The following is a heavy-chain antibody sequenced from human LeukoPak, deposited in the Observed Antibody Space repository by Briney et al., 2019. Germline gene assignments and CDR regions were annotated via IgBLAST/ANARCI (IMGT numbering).Heavy chain of an antibody. CDR2: IIPIIGAA. V-gene: IGHV1-69*05. CDR1: GATFSSYA. D-gene: IGHD2-15*01. J-gene: IGHJ6*03. CDR3: ARAQDRGYCSGGSCYAPHFNYYYYYMDV. Sequence: ASVNLSCKASGATFSSYAISWVRLAHGQGLEWMGGIIPIIGAANYAQKFQGRVTITTDESTSTAYMELSSLRSEDTAVYYCARAQDRGYCSGGSCYAPHFNYYYYYMDVWGKGTTVTVSS.